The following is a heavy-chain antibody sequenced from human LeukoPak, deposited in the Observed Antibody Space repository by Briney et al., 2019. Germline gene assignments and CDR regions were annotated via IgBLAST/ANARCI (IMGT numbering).Heavy chain of an antibody. CDR2: IIPIFGTA. J-gene: IGHJ6*03. CDR1: GYTFTSYG. CDR3: ARLGYDEAPYYYYYMDV. D-gene: IGHD5-12*01. Sequence: EASVKVSCKASGYTFTSYGISWVRQAPGQGLEWMGGIIPIFGTANYAQKFQGRVTITADKSTSTAYMELSSLRSEDTAVYYCARLGYDEAPYYYYYMDVWGKGTTVTISS. V-gene: IGHV1-69*06.